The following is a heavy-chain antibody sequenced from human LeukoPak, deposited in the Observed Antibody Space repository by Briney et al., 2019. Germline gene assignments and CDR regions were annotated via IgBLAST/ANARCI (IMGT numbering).Heavy chain of an antibody. D-gene: IGHD2-2*01. J-gene: IGHJ5*02. V-gene: IGHV1-2*02. CDR2: INPNSGGT. CDR3: ARTYCSSTSCANWFDP. Sequence: ASVKVSCKASGYTFTGYYMHWVRQAPEQGLEWMGWINPNSGGTNYAQKFQGRVTMTRDTSISTAYMELSRLRSDDTAVYYCARTYCSSTSCANWFDPWGQGTLVTVSS. CDR1: GYTFTGYY.